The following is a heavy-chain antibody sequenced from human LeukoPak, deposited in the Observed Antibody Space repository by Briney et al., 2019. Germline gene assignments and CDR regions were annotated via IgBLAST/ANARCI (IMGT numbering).Heavy chain of an antibody. CDR1: GYTFTSYG. CDR2: ISAYNGNA. Sequence: GASVKVSCKASGYTFTSYGISWVRQAPGQGLEWMGWISAYNGNANYAQKLQGRVTMTTDTSTSTAYMELRSLRSDDTAVYYCARAGSRYYDSSGYSDYWGQGTLVTVSS. J-gene: IGHJ4*02. D-gene: IGHD3-22*01. V-gene: IGHV1-18*01. CDR3: ARAGSRYYDSSGYSDY.